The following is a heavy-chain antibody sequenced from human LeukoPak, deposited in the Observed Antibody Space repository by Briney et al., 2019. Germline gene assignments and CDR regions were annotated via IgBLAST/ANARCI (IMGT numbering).Heavy chain of an antibody. Sequence: GGSLRLSCAASGFTFSSYAMSWVRQAPGKGLEWVSAISGSGGNTYYADSVKGRLTISRDNSKYMLYLQMNSLRAEDTAVYYCASHSVTKLADWGQGALVTVSS. V-gene: IGHV3-23*01. CDR3: ASHSVTKLAD. CDR1: GFTFSSYA. D-gene: IGHD2-8*01. CDR2: ISGSGGNT. J-gene: IGHJ4*02.